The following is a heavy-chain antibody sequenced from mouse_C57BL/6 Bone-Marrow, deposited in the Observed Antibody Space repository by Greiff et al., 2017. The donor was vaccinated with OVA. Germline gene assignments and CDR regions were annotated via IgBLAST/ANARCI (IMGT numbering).Heavy chain of an antibody. CDR2: IDPSDSYT. CDR3: ARGETGAWFAY. D-gene: IGHD4-1*01. CDR1: GYTFTSYW. V-gene: IGHV1-50*01. J-gene: IGHJ3*01. Sequence: QVQLQQPGAELVKPGASVKLSCKASGYTFTSYWMQWVKQRPGQGLEWIGEIDPSDSYTNYNQKFKGKATLTVDTSSSTAYMQRSSLTSEDSAVYYCARGETGAWFAYWGQGTLVTVSA.